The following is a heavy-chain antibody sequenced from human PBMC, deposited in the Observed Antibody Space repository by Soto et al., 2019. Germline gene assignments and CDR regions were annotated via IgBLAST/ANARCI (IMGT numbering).Heavy chain of an antibody. Sequence: ASVQVSCKASGYTFTSYDVNWVRQATGQGLEWMGWMNPNSGNTGYAQKFQGRVTMTRNTSISTAYMELSSLRSEDTAVYYCASVSSGWYMGYYYYMDVWGKGTTVTVSS. D-gene: IGHD6-19*01. CDR2: MNPNSGNT. J-gene: IGHJ6*03. CDR1: GYTFTSYD. CDR3: ASVSSGWYMGYYYYMDV. V-gene: IGHV1-8*01.